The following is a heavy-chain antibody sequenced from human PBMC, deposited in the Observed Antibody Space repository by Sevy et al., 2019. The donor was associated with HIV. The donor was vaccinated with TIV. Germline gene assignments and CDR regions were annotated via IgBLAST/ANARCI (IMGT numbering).Heavy chain of an antibody. CDR1: GYTFTNYW. Sequence: GESLKISCKGSGYTFTNYWIGWVRQMPGKGLEWMGIVHPGDSDFRYSPSFQGQVTISADKSISTIYLHWRSLKASDTAMYYCVRHELVAVAGLSRIDHWGQGTLVTVSS. CDR3: VRHELVAVAGLSRIDH. CDR2: VHPGDSDF. D-gene: IGHD6-19*01. V-gene: IGHV5-51*01. J-gene: IGHJ4*02.